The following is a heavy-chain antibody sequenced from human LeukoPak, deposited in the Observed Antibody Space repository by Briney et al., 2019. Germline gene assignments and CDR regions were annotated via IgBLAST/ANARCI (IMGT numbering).Heavy chain of an antibody. J-gene: IGHJ5*02. CDR1: GFTFSDYY. D-gene: IGHD2-15*01. Sequence: PGGSLRLSCAASGFTFSDYYMSWIGQAPGKGREWGSYISSSSSYTNYAHSVKGRFTISRDNAKNSLYLQMNSLRAEDTAVYYCARDMRGAATPLPLDWFDPWGQGTLVTVSS. CDR2: ISSSSSYT. V-gene: IGHV3-11*06. CDR3: ARDMRGAATPLPLDWFDP.